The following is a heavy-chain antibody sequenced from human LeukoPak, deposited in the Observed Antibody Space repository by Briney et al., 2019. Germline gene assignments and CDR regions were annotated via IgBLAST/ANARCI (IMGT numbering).Heavy chain of an antibody. CDR3: ARGGSYLSAFDI. CDR2: IYSGGST. CDR1: GFTVSSNY. Sequence: GGSLRLSCAAFGFTVSSNYMSWVRQAPGKGLEWVSIIYSGGSTFYADSVKGRFTISRDNSKNTLYLQMNSLRAEDTAVYYCARGGSYLSAFDIWGQGTMVTVSS. D-gene: IGHD1-26*01. V-gene: IGHV3-53*01. J-gene: IGHJ3*02.